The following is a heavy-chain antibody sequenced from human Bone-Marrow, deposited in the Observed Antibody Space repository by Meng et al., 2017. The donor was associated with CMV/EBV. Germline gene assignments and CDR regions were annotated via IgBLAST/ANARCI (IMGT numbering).Heavy chain of an antibody. J-gene: IGHJ4*02. CDR2: IYYSGST. Sequence: GSLRLSCTVYGGSIISGDYYWSWIRQPPGKGLEWIGYIYYSGSTNYNPSLKSRVSISVDTSKNQFSLKLSSVTAADTAVYYWARGVVGTNPDYWGQGTWVTVSS. D-gene: IGHD2-21*02. V-gene: IGHV4-61*08. CDR3: ARGVVGTNPDY. CDR1: GGSIISGDYY.